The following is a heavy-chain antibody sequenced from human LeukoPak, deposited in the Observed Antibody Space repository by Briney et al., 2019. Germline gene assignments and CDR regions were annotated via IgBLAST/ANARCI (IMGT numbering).Heavy chain of an antibody. V-gene: IGHV3-7*03. CDR1: GYTFSNYW. Sequence: GGSLRLSCAASGYTFSNYWMSWVRQAPGKGPEWMGNIKEDGSETYYVDSVKGRFTISRDNAQNSLYLHMHSLRVEDTAVYYCARDPYVSNFDYWGQGTLVTVSS. D-gene: IGHD3-10*02. CDR3: ARDPYVSNFDY. CDR2: IKEDGSET. J-gene: IGHJ4*02.